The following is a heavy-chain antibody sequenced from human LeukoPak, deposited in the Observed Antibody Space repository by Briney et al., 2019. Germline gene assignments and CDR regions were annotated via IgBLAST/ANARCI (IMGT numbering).Heavy chain of an antibody. D-gene: IGHD1-26*01. CDR2: IIPIFGTA. CDR3: ARDEGPDSGSYPEYFQH. CDR1: GGTFSSYA. Sequence: ASVKVSCKASGGTFSSYAISWVRQAPGQGLEWMGGIIPIFGTANYAQKFQGRVTITADEPTSTAYMELSSLRSEDTAVYYCARDEGPDSGSYPEYFQHWGQGTLVTVSS. V-gene: IGHV1-69*13. J-gene: IGHJ1*01.